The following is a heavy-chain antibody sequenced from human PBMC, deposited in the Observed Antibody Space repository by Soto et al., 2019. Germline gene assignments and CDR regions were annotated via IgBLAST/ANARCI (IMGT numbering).Heavy chain of an antibody. D-gene: IGHD1-20*01. J-gene: IGHJ3*02. CDR2: IGGGDD. CDR3: AKDRQDHNSVWDPFDI. V-gene: IGHV3-23*01. Sequence: GGSLRLSCAASGFTFNIYAMSWVRQAPGKGLEWVAGIGGGDDYYADSVRGRFTISRDNSKNTVFLQMTSLRAEDTAIYYCAKDRQDHNSVWDPFDIWGQGTVVTVSS. CDR1: GFTFNIYA.